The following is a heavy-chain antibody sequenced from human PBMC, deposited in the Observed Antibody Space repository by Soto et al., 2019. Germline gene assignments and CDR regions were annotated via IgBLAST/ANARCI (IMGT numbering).Heavy chain of an antibody. CDR3: ARDHGGSYQADSFDP. CDR1: GYTFTTYG. J-gene: IGHJ5*02. D-gene: IGHD1-26*01. CDR2: VSPYDGDT. Sequence: QVPLEQSGVEVKKPGASVKVSCKASGYTFTTYGISWVRQAPGQGLEWVGWVSPYDGDTNYADTLQGRVTMTTDTSTTTAYMELRSLRSDDTAMYYCARDHGGSYQADSFDPWGQGTLVIVSS. V-gene: IGHV1-18*01.